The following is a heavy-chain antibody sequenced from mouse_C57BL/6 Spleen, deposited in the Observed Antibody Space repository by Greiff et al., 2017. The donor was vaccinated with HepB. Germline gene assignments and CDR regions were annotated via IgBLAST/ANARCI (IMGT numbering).Heavy chain of an antibody. V-gene: IGHV1-22*01. Sequence: VHVKQSGPELVKPGASVKMSCKASGYTFTDYNMHWVKQSHGKSLEWIGYINPNNGGTSYNQKFKGKATLTVNKSSSTAYMELRSLTSEDSAVYYCARALLRGGAMDYWGQGTSVTVSS. CDR3: ARALLRGGAMDY. CDR2: INPNNGGT. J-gene: IGHJ4*01. D-gene: IGHD1-1*01. CDR1: GYTFTDYN.